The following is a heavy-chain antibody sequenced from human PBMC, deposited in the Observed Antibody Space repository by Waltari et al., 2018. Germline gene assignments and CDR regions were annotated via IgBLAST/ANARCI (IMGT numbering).Heavy chain of an antibody. CDR1: GGSISSGGYY. V-gene: IGHV4-31*03. CDR2: IYYSGST. J-gene: IGHJ4*02. Sequence: QVQLQESGPGLVKPSQTLSLTCTVSGGSISSGGYYWSWIRQHQGKGLEWIGYIYYSGSTYYNPSLKSRVTISVDTSKNQFSLKLSSVTAADTAVYYCARAGIVCSSTSCYTGYFDYWGQGTLVTVSS. D-gene: IGHD2-2*02. CDR3: ARAGIVCSSTSCYTGYFDY.